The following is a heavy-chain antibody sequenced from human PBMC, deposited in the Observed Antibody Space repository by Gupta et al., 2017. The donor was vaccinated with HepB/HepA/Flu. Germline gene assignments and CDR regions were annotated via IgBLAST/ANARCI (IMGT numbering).Heavy chain of an antibody. CDR3: ARGVMSMITLTTGFAY. D-gene: IGHD4-17*01. CDR2: MSNDGSNQ. V-gene: IGHV3-30*03. J-gene: IGHJ4*02. Sequence: QVQLVESGGGVVQPGRSLRLSCVASGFTFNTYGMHWVRQAPGKGLEWVAVMSNDGSNQYYINAVQGRFIISRDNSKNTLYLQMNSLRPEDTAVYYCARGVMSMITLTTGFAYWGQGTLVTVSS. CDR1: GFTFNTYG.